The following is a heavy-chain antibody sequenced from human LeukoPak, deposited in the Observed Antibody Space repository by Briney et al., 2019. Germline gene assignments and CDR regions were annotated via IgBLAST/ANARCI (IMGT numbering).Heavy chain of an antibody. CDR3: ARGPSGYHNT. CDR1: GFTFSGFS. D-gene: IGHD5-12*01. Sequence: GGSLRLSCAASGFTFSGFSMNWVRQAPGKGLEWVSYISSSRSTIYYADSVKGRFTISRDNSKNTLYLQMNSLRAEDTAVYYCARGPSGYHNTGGQGTLVTVSS. V-gene: IGHV3-48*01. J-gene: IGHJ4*02. CDR2: ISSSRSTI.